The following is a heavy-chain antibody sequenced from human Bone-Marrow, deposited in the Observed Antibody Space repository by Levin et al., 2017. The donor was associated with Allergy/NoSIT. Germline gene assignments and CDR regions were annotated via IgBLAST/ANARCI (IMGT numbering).Heavy chain of an antibody. V-gene: IGHV3-74*01. CDR2: INSDGSST. Sequence: LSLTCAASGFTFSSYWMHWVRQAPGKGLVWVSRINSDGSSTSYADSVKGRFTISRDNAKNTLYLQMNSLRAEDTAVYYCARDWSGSGSYPSFDYWGQGTLVTVSS. J-gene: IGHJ4*02. CDR1: GFTFSSYW. D-gene: IGHD3-10*01. CDR3: ARDWSGSGSYPSFDY.